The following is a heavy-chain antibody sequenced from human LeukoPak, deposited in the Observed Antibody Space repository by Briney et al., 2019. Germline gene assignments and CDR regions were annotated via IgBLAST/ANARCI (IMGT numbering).Heavy chain of an antibody. CDR1: GYTFTDYY. J-gene: IGHJ4*02. D-gene: IGHD6-13*01. V-gene: IGHV1-2*02. CDR2: INPNGVGA. Sequence: ASVKVSCKASGYTFTDYYMHWVRQAPGQGLEWMGWINPNGVGANPAQRFQGRLTMTTDTSITTAYMELSRLTSDDTAVYYCARGSRIGAAGSFDYWGQGTLVTVSS. CDR3: ARGSRIGAAGSFDY.